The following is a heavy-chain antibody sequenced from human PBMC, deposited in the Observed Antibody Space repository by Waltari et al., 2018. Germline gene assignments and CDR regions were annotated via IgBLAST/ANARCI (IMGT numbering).Heavy chain of an antibody. J-gene: IGHJ6*03. CDR3: ARTSVQDQYFMDV. D-gene: IGHD2-2*01. CDR1: GYPFTNYW. V-gene: IGHV5-10-1*01. Sequence: EEQLVQSGAEVKKPGESLTISCKGSGYPFTNYWITWVRQMPGKGLEWMGRIDPSDSYTNYSPSFQGHVTISTDWSTSTAYLQWSSLTASDTAIYYCARTSVQDQYFMDVWGKGTTVTVSS. CDR2: IDPSDSYT.